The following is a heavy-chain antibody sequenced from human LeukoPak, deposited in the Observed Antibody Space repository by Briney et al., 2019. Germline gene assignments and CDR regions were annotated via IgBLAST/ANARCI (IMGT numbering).Heavy chain of an antibody. CDR2: INPNSGGT. V-gene: IGHV1-2*02. CDR3: ARGLYGDYEEYFDY. J-gene: IGHJ4*02. Sequence: ASVKVSCKASGYTFTGYYMHWVRQAPGQGLEWMGWINPNSGGTNYAQKFQGGVTMTRDTSISTAYMELSRLRSDDTAVYYCARGLYGDYEEYFDYWGQGTLVTVSS. D-gene: IGHD4-17*01. CDR1: GYTFTGYY.